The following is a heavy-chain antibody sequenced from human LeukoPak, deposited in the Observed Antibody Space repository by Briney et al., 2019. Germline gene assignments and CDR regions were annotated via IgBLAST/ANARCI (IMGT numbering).Heavy chain of an antibody. CDR1: GYTFTSYG. Sequence: ASVKVSCKASGYTFTSYGISWVRQAPGQGLEWMGWISAYNGNTNYAQKLQGRVTMTTDTSTSTAYMELRSLRSDDTAVYYCAKVASGHYDFWSGYYPYNWFDPWGLGTLVTVSS. CDR2: ISAYNGNT. CDR3: AKVASGHYDFWSGYYPYNWFDP. V-gene: IGHV1-18*01. J-gene: IGHJ5*02. D-gene: IGHD3-3*01.